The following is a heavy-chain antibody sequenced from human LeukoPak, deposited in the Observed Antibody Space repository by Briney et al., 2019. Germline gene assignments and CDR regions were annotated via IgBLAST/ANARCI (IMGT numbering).Heavy chain of an antibody. J-gene: IGHJ3*02. CDR3: ASTPYAIVVVPAAMGLGAFDI. Sequence: SVKVSCKASGGTFSSYAISWVRQAPGQGLEWMGGIIPIFGTANYAQKFQGRVTITTDESTSTAYMELSSLRSGDTAVYYCASTPYAIVVVPAAMGLGAFDIWGQGTMVTVSS. V-gene: IGHV1-69*05. CDR2: IIPIFGTA. CDR1: GGTFSSYA. D-gene: IGHD2-2*01.